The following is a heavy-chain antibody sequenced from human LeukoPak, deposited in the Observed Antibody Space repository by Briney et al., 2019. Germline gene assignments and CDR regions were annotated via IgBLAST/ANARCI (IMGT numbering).Heavy chain of an antibody. J-gene: IGHJ3*02. CDR3: ARRDSSGYYSGDAFDI. CDR1: GYSFTSYW. D-gene: IGHD3-22*01. CDR2: IYPGDSDT. V-gene: IGHV5-51*01. Sequence: PGESLKISCKGSGYSFTSYWIGWVRQMPGKGLEWMGIIYPGDSDTRYSPSFQGQVTISADKSISTAYLQWSSLKASDTAMYYCARRDSSGYYSGDAFDIWGQGTMVTVSS.